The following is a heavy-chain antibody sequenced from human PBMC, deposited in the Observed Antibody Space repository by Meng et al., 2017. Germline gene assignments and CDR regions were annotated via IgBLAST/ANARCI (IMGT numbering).Heavy chain of an antibody. J-gene: IGHJ5*02. V-gene: IGHV1-69*01. CDR1: GGTFSSYA. CDR2: IIPIFGTA. Sequence: QVRLVQSGAGVKKPGSSGKVSCKASGGTFSSYAISWVRQAPGQGLEWMGGIIPIFGTANHAQKFQGRVTITADESTSTAYMELSSLRSEDTAVYYCARGGYSYGLWFDPWGQGTLVTVSS. CDR3: ARGGYSYGLWFDP. D-gene: IGHD5-18*01.